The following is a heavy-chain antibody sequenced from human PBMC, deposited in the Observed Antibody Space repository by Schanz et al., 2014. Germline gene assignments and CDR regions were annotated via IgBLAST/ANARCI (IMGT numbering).Heavy chain of an antibody. CDR1: FFTCKSFF. Sequence: EVQLVESGGGLISPGGSLRLSFFSSFFTCKSFFMICFRQAPGKGLEWVGRIRSKADGGTTDYAAPVKGRFTISRDDSKNTLFLQINSLKTEDTAVYYCTTVDCSSPSCPPWGQGTLVTVSS. J-gene: IGHJ5*02. D-gene: IGHD2-2*01. CDR2: IRSKADGGTT. V-gene: IGHV3-15*01. CDR3: TTVDCSSPSCPP.